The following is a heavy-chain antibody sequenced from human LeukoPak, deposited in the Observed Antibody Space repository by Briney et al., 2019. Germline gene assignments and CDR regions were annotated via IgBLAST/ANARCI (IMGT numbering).Heavy chain of an antibody. J-gene: IGHJ3*02. Sequence: SETLSLTCTVPGGSISSYYWSWIRQPPGKGLEWIGYIYYSGSTNYNPSLKSRVTISVDTSKNQFSLKLSSVTAADTAVYYCARAPGRDAFDIWGQGTMVTVSS. CDR1: GGSISSYY. CDR2: IYYSGST. V-gene: IGHV4-59*01. CDR3: ARAPGRDAFDI.